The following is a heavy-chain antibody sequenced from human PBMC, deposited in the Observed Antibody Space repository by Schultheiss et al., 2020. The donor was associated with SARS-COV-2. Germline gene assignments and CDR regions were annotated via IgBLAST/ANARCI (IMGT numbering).Heavy chain of an antibody. CDR1: GGSISSYY. Sequence: SETLSLTCTVSGGSISSYYWSWIRQPPGKGLEWIGYIYYSGSTYYNPSLKSRVTISVDTSKNQFSLKLSSVTAADTAVYYCARQWVVVAATNNWFDPWGQGTLVTVSS. CDR2: IYYSGST. J-gene: IGHJ5*02. CDR3: ARQWVVVAATNNWFDP. D-gene: IGHD2-15*01. V-gene: IGHV4-59*08.